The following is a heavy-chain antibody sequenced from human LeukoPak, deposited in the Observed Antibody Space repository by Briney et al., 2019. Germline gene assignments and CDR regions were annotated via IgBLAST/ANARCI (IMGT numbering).Heavy chain of an antibody. CDR2: ISGSGGST. CDR3: AKGPRGVVVPAASDY. J-gene: IGHJ4*02. CDR1: GFTVSSNY. Sequence: GGSLRLSCAASGFTVSSNYMSWVRQAPGKGLEWVSAISGSGGSTYYADSVKGRFTISRDNSKNTLYLQMNSLRAEDTAVYYCAKGPRGVVVPAASDYWGQGTLVTVSS. D-gene: IGHD2-2*01. V-gene: IGHV3-23*01.